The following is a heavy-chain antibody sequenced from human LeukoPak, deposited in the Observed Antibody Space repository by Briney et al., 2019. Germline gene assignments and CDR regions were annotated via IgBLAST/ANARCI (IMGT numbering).Heavy chain of an antibody. J-gene: IGHJ4*02. CDR1: GFTFDDYA. D-gene: IGHD6-13*01. Sequence: GGSLRLSCAASGFTFDDYAMHWVRQAPGKGLEWVSGISWNSGSIGYADSVKGRFTISRDNSKNTLYLQMNSLRAEDTALYYCARGRGSSWFFDYWGQGTLVTVSS. V-gene: IGHV3-9*01. CDR3: ARGRGSSWFFDY. CDR2: ISWNSGSI.